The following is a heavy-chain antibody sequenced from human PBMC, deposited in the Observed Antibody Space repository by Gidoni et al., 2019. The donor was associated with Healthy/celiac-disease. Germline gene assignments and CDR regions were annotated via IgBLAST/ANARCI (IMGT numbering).Heavy chain of an antibody. CDR2: IKQEGSEK. Sequence: EVQLVESGGGLVQPGGSLRLSCAASGFPFRSYWMSWVRQAPGKGLEWVANIKQEGSEKYYVDSVKGRFTISRDNAKNSLYLQMNSLRAEDTAVYYCARSVSSGYNNWFDPWGQGTLVTVSS. V-gene: IGHV3-7*01. J-gene: IGHJ5*02. D-gene: IGHD3-22*01. CDR1: GFPFRSYW. CDR3: ARSVSSGYNNWFDP.